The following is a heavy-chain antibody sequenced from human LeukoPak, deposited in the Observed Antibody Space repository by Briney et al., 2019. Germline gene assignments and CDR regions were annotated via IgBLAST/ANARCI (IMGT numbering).Heavy chain of an antibody. CDR3: AKEYCTTTNCLGD. D-gene: IGHD2-2*01. J-gene: IGHJ4*02. V-gene: IGHV3-30*18. CDR2: ISHDGSEK. CDR1: GFTFSTYV. Sequence: GSLRLSCAASGFTFSTYVLHWVRQAPGKGLEWVAVISHDGSEKYYADSVKGRFTISRDNSKNTLYLQMNSLRAEDTAVYYCAKEYCTTTNCLGDWGLGTLVTVSS.